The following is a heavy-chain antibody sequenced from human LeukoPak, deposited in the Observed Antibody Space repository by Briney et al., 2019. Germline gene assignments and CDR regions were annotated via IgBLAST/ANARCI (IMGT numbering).Heavy chain of an antibody. D-gene: IGHD6-19*01. CDR3: ARLGEAGREGAAFAI. CDR2: IYGADNT. V-gene: IGHV3-66*04. J-gene: IGHJ3*02. Sequence: PGGSLRLSCAASGFSVSNNYMSWVRQAPGKGLEWVSVIYGADNTYYADSVRGRFTVSRDNSKNTVYLQMNSLRAEDTAVYYCARLGEAGREGAAFAIWGQGTMITVSS. CDR1: GFSVSNNY.